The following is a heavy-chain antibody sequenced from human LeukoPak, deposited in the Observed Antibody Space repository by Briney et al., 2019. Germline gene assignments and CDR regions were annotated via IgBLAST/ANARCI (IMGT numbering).Heavy chain of an antibody. CDR2: ISAYNGNI. Sequence: ASVKVSCKASGYTFTSYGISWVRQAPGQGLEWMGWISAYNGNINYAQKLQGRVTMTTDTSTSTAYTELRSLRSDDTAVYYCARDAGQYYGSGRAVDPWGQGTLVTVSS. CDR1: GYTFTSYG. J-gene: IGHJ5*02. D-gene: IGHD3-10*01. CDR3: ARDAGQYYGSGRAVDP. V-gene: IGHV1-18*01.